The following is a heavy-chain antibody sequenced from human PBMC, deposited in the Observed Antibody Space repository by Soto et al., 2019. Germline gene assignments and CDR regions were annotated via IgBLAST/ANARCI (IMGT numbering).Heavy chain of an antibody. J-gene: IGHJ4*02. V-gene: IGHV1-58*01. Sequence: SVKVSCKASGFTFTSSAVQWVRQARGQRLEWIGWIVVGSGNTNYAQKFQERVTITRDMSTSTAYMELSSLRSEGTAVYYCAAAEGYYDSSGYQPFDYWGQGTLVTVSS. CDR1: GFTFTSSA. D-gene: IGHD3-22*01. CDR3: AAAEGYYDSSGYQPFDY. CDR2: IVVGSGNT.